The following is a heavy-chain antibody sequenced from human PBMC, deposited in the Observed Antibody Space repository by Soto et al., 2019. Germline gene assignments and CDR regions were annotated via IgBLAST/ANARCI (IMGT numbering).Heavy chain of an antibody. J-gene: IGHJ4*02. CDR2: ISGSGGST. V-gene: IGHV3-23*01. D-gene: IGHD7-27*01. CDR3: AKAWGIDY. CDR1: GFTFSFYT. Sequence: PGGSLRLSCVASGFTFSFYTMDWVRQAPGKGLEWVSAISGSGGSTYYADYVKGRFTTSRDNSKNTLYLQMNSLRVEDTAIYYCAKAWGIDYWGQGTLVTVSS.